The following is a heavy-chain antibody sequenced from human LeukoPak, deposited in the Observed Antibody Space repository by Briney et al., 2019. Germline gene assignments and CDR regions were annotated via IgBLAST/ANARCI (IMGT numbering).Heavy chain of an antibody. Sequence: GGSLRLSCAASGFTFSSSGMHWVRQAPGKGLEWVAVISYDGSTKYYADSVKGRFTFSRDNSKNTLYLQMNSLGAEDTAVYYCAKEYCSNSVCHSLDYWGQGPLVSVSS. V-gene: IGHV3-30*18. CDR3: AKEYCSNSVCHSLDY. CDR2: ISYDGSTK. J-gene: IGHJ4*02. CDR1: GFTFSSSG. D-gene: IGHD2-8*01.